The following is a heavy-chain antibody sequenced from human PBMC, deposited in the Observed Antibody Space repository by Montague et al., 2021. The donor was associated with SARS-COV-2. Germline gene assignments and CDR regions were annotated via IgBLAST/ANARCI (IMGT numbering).Heavy chain of an antibody. Sequence: TLSLTCTVSGGSISNSSYFWNWIRQHPGKGLEWIGYIDYSGSTQYNPSLKSRVSLSVDTSKNQFSLNLSSATAADTALYYCARDLGGCDDWGQGTTVIVSS. CDR2: IDYSGST. CDR1: GGSISNSSYF. D-gene: IGHD3-10*01. J-gene: IGHJ6*02. V-gene: IGHV4-31*03. CDR3: ARDLGGCDD.